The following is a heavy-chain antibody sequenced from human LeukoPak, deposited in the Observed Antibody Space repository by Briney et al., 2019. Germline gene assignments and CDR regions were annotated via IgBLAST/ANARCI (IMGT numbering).Heavy chain of an antibody. CDR2: IYTSGST. V-gene: IGHV4-4*07. CDR3: ARCSGYYPSPPVRCYMDV. Sequence: NPSETLSLTCTVSGGSISSYYWSWIRQPAGKGLEWIGRIYTSGSTNYNPSLKSRVTVSVDTSKNQFSLKLSSVTAADTAVYYCARCSGYYPSPPVRCYMDVWGKGTTVTVSS. J-gene: IGHJ6*03. CDR1: GGSISSYY. D-gene: IGHD3-22*01.